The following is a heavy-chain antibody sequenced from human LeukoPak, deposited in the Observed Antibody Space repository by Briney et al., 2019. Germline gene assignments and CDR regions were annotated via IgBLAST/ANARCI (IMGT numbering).Heavy chain of an antibody. CDR2: IYYSGST. J-gene: IGHJ4*02. V-gene: IGHV4-39*01. CDR3: ASGRATIARY. Sequence: NPSETLSLTCTVSGGSISSSSYYWDWIRQPPGKGLEWIGSIYYSGSTYYNPSLKSRVTISVDTSKNQFSLKLSSVTAADTAVYYCASGRATIARYWGQGTLVTVSS. CDR1: GGSISSSSYY. D-gene: IGHD5-24*01.